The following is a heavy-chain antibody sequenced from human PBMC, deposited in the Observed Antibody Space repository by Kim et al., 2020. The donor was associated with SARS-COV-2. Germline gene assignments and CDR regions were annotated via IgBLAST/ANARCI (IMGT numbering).Heavy chain of an antibody. V-gene: IGHV1-18*04. J-gene: IGHJ5*02. D-gene: IGHD3-10*01. CDR2: ISAYNGNT. Sequence: ASVKVSCKASGYTFTSYGISWVRQAPGQGLEWMGWISAYNGNTNYAQKLQGRVTMTTDTSTSTAYMELRSLRSDDTAVYYCARDSGARGVKGIDPWGQGTLVTVSS. CDR3: ARDSGARGVKGIDP. CDR1: GYTFTSYG.